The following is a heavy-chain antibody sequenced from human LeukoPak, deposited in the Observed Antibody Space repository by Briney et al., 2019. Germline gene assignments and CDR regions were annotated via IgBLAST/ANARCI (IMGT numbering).Heavy chain of an antibody. V-gene: IGHV3-23*01. CDR1: GFTFSSYA. CDR2: ISGSGGST. Sequence: GGSLRLSCAASGFTFSSYAMSWVRQAPGKGLEWVSAISGSGGSTYYADSVKGRFTISRDNSKNTLYLQMNSLRAEDTAVYYCAKDLGHTAMASLDYYFDYWGQGTLVTVSS. CDR3: AKDLGHTAMASLDYYFDY. J-gene: IGHJ4*02. D-gene: IGHD5-18*01.